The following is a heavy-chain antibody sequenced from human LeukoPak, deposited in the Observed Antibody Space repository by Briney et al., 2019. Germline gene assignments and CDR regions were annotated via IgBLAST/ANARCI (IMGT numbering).Heavy chain of an antibody. CDR3: AREKTIYDYVWGSYRINALFDY. Sequence: GSLRLSCAASGFTLSSYWMSWVRQAPGKGLEWVANIKQDGSEKYYVDSVKGRFTISRDSAKNSLYLQMNSLRAEDTAVYYCAREKTIYDYVWGSYRINALFDYRGQGTLVTVPS. J-gene: IGHJ4*02. V-gene: IGHV3-7*01. D-gene: IGHD3-16*02. CDR1: GFTLSSYW. CDR2: IKQDGSEK.